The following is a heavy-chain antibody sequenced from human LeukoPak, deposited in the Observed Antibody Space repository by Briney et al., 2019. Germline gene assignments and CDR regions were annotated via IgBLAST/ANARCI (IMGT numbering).Heavy chain of an antibody. CDR1: GFTFSSYS. J-gene: IGHJ3*02. Sequence: GGSLRLSCAASGFTFSSYSMDWARQAPGKGLEWVSSISSSSSYIYYADSVKGRFTISRDNAKNSLYLQMNSLRAEDTAVYYCARAGIAVAGDAFDIWGQGTMVTVSS. CDR3: ARAGIAVAGDAFDI. CDR2: ISSSSSYI. D-gene: IGHD6-19*01. V-gene: IGHV3-21*01.